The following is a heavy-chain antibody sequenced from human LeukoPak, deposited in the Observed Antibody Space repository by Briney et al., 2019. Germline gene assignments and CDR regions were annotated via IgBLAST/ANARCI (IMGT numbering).Heavy chain of an antibody. CDR2: IYYSGTT. CDR1: GGSISSYY. J-gene: IGHJ6*03. D-gene: IGHD1-1*01. Sequence: SETLSLTCTVSGGSISSYYWSWIRQPPGKGLEWIGYIYYSGTTNYNPSLKSRVTISVDTSKNQFSLKVSSVTAADTAVYYCARVSWFPGTSYYYMDVWGKGTTVTVSS. V-gene: IGHV4-59*01. CDR3: ARVSWFPGTSYYYMDV.